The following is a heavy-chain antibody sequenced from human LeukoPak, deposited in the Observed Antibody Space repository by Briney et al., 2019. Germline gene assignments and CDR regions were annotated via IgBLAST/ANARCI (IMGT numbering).Heavy chain of an antibody. CDR3: ARSLQPSYYFDY. CDR2: IYYSGST. J-gene: IGHJ4*02. CDR1: GGSISSYY. Sequence: PSETLSLTCTVSGGSISSYYWSWIRQPPGKGLGSIGYIYYSGSTNYNPSLKSRVTISVDTSKNQFSLKLSSVTAADTAVYYCARSLQPSYYFDYWGQGTLVTVSS. D-gene: IGHD4-11*01. V-gene: IGHV4-59*01.